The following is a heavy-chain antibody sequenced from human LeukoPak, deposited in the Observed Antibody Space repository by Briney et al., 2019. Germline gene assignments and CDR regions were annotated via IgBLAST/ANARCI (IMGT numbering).Heavy chain of an antibody. CDR1: GGSFSGYY. CDR3: ANTLLRYFDWSEY. V-gene: IGHV4-34*01. Sequence: PSETLSLTCAVYGGSFSGYYWSWIRQPPGKGLEWIGSIYYSGSTYYTPSLKSRVTISVDTSKNQFSLKLSSVTAADTAVYYCANTLLRYFDWSEYWGQGTLVTVSS. D-gene: IGHD3-9*01. J-gene: IGHJ4*02. CDR2: IYYSGST.